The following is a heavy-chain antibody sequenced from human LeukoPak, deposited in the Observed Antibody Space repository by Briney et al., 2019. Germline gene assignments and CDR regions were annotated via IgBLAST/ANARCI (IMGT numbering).Heavy chain of an antibody. CDR3: ARPSLAARSYYYYYMDV. CDR1: GYTFTGYY. Sequence: ASVKVSCKASGYTFTGYYMHWVRQAPGQGLEWMGWINPNSGGTNYAQKFQGRVTMTRDTSISTAYMELSRLRSDDTAVYYCARPSLAARSYYYYYMDVWGKGTTVTVSS. CDR2: INPNSGGT. J-gene: IGHJ6*03. V-gene: IGHV1-2*02. D-gene: IGHD6-6*01.